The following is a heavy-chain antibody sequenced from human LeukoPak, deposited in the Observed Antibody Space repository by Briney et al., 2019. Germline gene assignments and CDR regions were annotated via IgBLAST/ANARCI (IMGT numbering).Heavy chain of an antibody. D-gene: IGHD3-10*01. CDR2: ISSSSSTI. CDR3: ARPSTGRAFDI. V-gene: IGHV3-48*01. Sequence: GGSLRLSCAASGFTFSSYSMNWVRQAPGKGLEWVSYISSSSSTIYCADSVKGRFTISRDNAKNSLYLQMNSLRAEDTAVYYCARPSTGRAFDIWGQGTMVTVSS. J-gene: IGHJ3*02. CDR1: GFTFSSYS.